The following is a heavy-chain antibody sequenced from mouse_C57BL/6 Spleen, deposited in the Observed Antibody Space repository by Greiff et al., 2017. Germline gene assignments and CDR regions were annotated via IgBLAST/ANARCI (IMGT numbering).Heavy chain of an antibody. CDR1: GYTFTSYG. J-gene: IGHJ2*01. Sequence: VKLMESGAELARPGASVKLSCKASGYTFTSYGISWVKQRTGQGLEWIGEIYPRSGNTYYNEKFKGKATLTADKSSSTAYMELRSLTSEDSAVYFCARSDDYDEGDYWGQGTTLTVSS. V-gene: IGHV1-81*01. CDR3: ARSDDYDEGDY. D-gene: IGHD2-4*01. CDR2: IYPRSGNT.